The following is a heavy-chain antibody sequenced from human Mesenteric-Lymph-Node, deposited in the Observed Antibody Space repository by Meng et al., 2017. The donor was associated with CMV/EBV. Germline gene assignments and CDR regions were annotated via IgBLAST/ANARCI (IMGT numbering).Heavy chain of an antibody. Sequence: GESLKISCVVSGFIFDDYGMSWVRQAPGKGLEWVSGINWNGGSTGYADSVKGRFTVSRDSAKNSLYLQMDSLRVEDTALYHCARYGWSGYSHAFDIWGQGTMVTVSS. V-gene: IGHV3-20*01. CDR2: INWNGGST. D-gene: IGHD3-3*01. CDR1: GFIFDDYG. J-gene: IGHJ3*02. CDR3: ARYGWSGYSHAFDI.